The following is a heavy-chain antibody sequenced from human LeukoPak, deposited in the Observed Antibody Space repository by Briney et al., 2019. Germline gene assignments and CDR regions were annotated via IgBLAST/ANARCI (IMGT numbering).Heavy chain of an antibody. CDR2: INPNSGGT. J-gene: IGHJ4*02. D-gene: IGHD1-26*01. CDR3: ARVEGISGSSPCDY. Sequence: ASVKVSCKASGYTFTGYYMHWVRQAPGQGLEWMGWINPNSGGTNYAQKFQGRVTMTRDTSISTAYMELSRLRSDDTAVYYCARVEGISGSSPCDYWGQGTLVTVSS. V-gene: IGHV1-2*02. CDR1: GYTFTGYY.